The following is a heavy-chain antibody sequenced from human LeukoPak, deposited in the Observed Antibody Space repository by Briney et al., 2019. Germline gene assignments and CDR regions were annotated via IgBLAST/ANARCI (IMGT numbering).Heavy chain of an antibody. CDR1: GGSITNYY. CDR3: ARGRSYFSFDP. V-gene: IGHV4-59*01. D-gene: IGHD1-26*01. Sequence: PSETLSLTCSISGGSITNYYWSWSRQPPGKGLEWIGYISYSGSTNYNPSLKSRVTISVDTSKNQFSLKLSSVTAADTAVYFCARGRSYFSFDPWGQGTLVTVSS. CDR2: ISYSGST. J-gene: IGHJ5*02.